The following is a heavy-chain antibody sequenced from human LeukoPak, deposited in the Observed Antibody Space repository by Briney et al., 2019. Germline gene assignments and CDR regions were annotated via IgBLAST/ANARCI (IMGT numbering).Heavy chain of an antibody. CDR3: AKDDGD. J-gene: IGHJ1*01. CDR1: GFTFSSYG. Sequence: GGSLRLSCAASGFTFSSYGMHWVRQAPGKGLEWVAVISYDGSNKYYADSVKGRFTISRDNSKNTLYLQMNGLRAEDTAVYYCAKDDGDWGQGTLVTVSS. CDR2: ISYDGSNK. V-gene: IGHV3-30*18. D-gene: IGHD4-17*01.